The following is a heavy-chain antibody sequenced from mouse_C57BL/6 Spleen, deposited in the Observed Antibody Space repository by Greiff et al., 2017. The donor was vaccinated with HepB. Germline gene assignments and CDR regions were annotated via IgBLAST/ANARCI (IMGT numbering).Heavy chain of an antibody. V-gene: IGHV1-82*01. CDR1: GYAFSSSW. CDR3: ARAYYFDY. J-gene: IGHJ2*01. CDR2: IYPGDGDT. Sequence: QVQLKESGPELVKPGASVKISCKASGYAFSSSWMNWVKQRPGKGLEWIGRIYPGDGDTNYNGKFKGKATLTADKSSSTAYMQLSSLTSEDSAVYFCARAYYFDYWGQGTTLTVSS.